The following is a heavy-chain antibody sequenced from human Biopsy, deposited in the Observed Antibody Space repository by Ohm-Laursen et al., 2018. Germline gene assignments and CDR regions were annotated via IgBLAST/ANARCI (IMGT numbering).Heavy chain of an antibody. CDR2: ISYNERT. CDR3: VREPKTGTAEAWYFDL. CDR1: GASVQTSGYF. V-gene: IGHV4-31*03. Sequence: PSLTCSVSGASVQTSGYFWAWIRQRPGKGLEWIGYISYNERTHYNPSLTSRLAISFDTSNNRISLQLRSVSVADTAVYYCVREPKTGTAEAWYFDLWGRGSPVTVPS. J-gene: IGHJ2*01. D-gene: IGHD3-9*01.